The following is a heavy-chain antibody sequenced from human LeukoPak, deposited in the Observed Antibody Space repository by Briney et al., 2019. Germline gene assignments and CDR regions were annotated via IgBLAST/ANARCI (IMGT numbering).Heavy chain of an antibody. V-gene: IGHV4-38-2*02. J-gene: IGHJ5*02. CDR3: ARDHCSSTSCLNWFDP. D-gene: IGHD2-2*01. CDR2: IYHSGST. CDR1: GYSISSGYY. Sequence: KPSETLSLTCAVSGYSISSGYYWGWIRPPPGKGLEWIGSIYHSGSTYYNPSLKSRVTISVDTSKNQFSLKLSPVTAADTAVYYCARDHCSSTSCLNWFDPWGQGTLVTVSS.